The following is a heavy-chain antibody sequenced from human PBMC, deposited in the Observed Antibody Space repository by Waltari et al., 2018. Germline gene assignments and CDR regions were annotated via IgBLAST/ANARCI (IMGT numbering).Heavy chain of an antibody. D-gene: IGHD3-3*01. CDR1: GFPFSSYS. CDR3: GRDWSGWDT. J-gene: IGHJ5*02. V-gene: IGHV3-21*01. CDR2: ISSGSTYI. Sequence: DVQLVESGGGPVKPGESLRLYCVASGFPFSSYSMNRVRQAPGKGLEWVSSISSGSTYIYYADSVKGRFTISRDDAKNSLFLQMNSLRDEDTAVYYCGRDWSGWDTWGQGTLVTVSS.